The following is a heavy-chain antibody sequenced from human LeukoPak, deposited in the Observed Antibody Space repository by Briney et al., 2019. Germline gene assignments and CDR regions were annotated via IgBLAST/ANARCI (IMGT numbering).Heavy chain of an antibody. CDR2: INHSGST. V-gene: IGHV4-34*01. J-gene: IGHJ4*02. CDR1: GGSFSDYH. CDR3: ARTRRSTGWYIDY. D-gene: IGHD6-19*01. Sequence: SETLSLTCAVYGGSFSDYHWSWIRQPPGKGLEWIGEINHSGSTNYNPSLKSRVTISVDTSKNQFSLKLTSVIAADTAVYFCARTRRSTGWYIDYWGQGTLVTVSS.